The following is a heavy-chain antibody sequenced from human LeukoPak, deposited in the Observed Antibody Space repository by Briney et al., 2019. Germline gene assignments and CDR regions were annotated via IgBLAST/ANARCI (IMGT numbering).Heavy chain of an antibody. D-gene: IGHD3-22*01. CDR3: AKASYYDSSGYSGY. CDR2: ISGSGGST. J-gene: IGHJ4*02. CDR1: GFTFSSYA. Sequence: GGSLRLSCAASGFTFSSYAMSWVRQAPGKGLEWVSAISGSGGSTYYADSVKGRFTISRDNSKNTLYLQMNSLRAEDTAVYYCAKASYYDSSGYSGYWGQGTLVTVSS. V-gene: IGHV3-23*01.